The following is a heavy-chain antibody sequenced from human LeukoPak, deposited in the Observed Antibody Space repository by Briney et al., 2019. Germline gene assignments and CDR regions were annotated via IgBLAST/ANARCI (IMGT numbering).Heavy chain of an antibody. CDR2: IIPIFGTA. Sequence: SVKVSCKASGGTFSSYASSWVRQAPGQGLEWMGGIIPIFGTANYAQKFQGRVTITADKSTSTAYMELSSLRSEDTAVYYCARVQLGYCSSTSCYGYDYWGQGTLVTVSS. CDR1: GGTFSSYA. V-gene: IGHV1-69*06. CDR3: ARVQLGYCSSTSCYGYDY. J-gene: IGHJ4*02. D-gene: IGHD2-2*01.